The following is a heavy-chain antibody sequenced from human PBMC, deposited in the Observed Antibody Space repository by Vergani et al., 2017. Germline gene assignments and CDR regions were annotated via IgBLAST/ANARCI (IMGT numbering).Heavy chain of an antibody. D-gene: IGHD1-14*01. V-gene: IGHV1-8*02. CDR2: MNPNSGNT. CDR3: ARDRWSSRTGIDY. J-gene: IGHJ4*02. Sequence: QVQLVQSGAEVKKPGASVKVSCKASGYTFTSYYMHWVRQATGQGLEWMGWMNPNSGNTGYAQKFQGRVTMTRNTSIRTAYMELSSLRSEDTAVYYCARDRWSSRTGIDYWGQGTLVTVSS. CDR1: GYTFTSYY.